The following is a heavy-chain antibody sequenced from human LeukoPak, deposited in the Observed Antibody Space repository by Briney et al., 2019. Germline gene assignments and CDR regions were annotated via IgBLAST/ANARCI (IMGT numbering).Heavy chain of an antibody. D-gene: IGHD1-14*01. CDR1: GFTFSNYA. CDR2: MSSGGYSE. J-gene: IGHJ4*02. V-gene: IGHV3-23*01. Sequence: PGGSLRLSCAASGFTFSNYAMSWVRQAPGRGLEWVSVMSSGGYSEYYSDSVRGRFTISRDNSKDTLYLQLNSLTAEDTAVYYCGKDKVGGGGYNDSWGQGILVTVSS. CDR3: GKDKVGGGGYNDS.